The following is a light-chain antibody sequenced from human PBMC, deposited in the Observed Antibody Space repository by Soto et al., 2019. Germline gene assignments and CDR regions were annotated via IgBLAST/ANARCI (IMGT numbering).Light chain of an antibody. Sequence: EIVLTQSPGTLSLSPWERATLSCRASQRISNSYLAWYQQKPGQAPRLLLYIASVRASGVPDRFSGSGSGADFTLAISRLEPEDFAVYYCQQYGRSPWTFGQGTKVDIK. CDR1: QRISNSY. CDR2: IAS. V-gene: IGKV3-20*01. CDR3: QQYGRSPWT. J-gene: IGKJ1*01.